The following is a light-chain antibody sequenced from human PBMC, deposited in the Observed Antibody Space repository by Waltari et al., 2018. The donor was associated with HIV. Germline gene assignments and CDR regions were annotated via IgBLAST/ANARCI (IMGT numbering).Light chain of an antibody. Sequence: EVPLTHSPATLSLSPGESATLACRASQSISGAVAWYQQKPGQAPRLLIYDASRRYTGIPVRFRGSGSGTDFTLTISSLEPEDFAIYYCQQGSGWPPAFSFGGGTRVDIK. J-gene: IGKJ4*01. CDR1: QSISGA. CDR2: DAS. CDR3: QQGSGWPPAFS. V-gene: IGKV3-11*01.